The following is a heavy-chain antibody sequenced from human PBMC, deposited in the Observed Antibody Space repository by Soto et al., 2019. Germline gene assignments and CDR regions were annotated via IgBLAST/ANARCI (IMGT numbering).Heavy chain of an antibody. CDR2: INSDGSST. CDR3: ARDHCTSSICYLSYFDY. J-gene: IGHJ4*02. V-gene: IGHV3-74*01. D-gene: IGHD2-2*01. CDR1: GFTFSRYW. Sequence: EVQLVESGGGLVQPGGSLRLSCAVSGFTFSRYWMHWVRQAPGKGLVWVSRINSDGSSTRYADSVKGRFTMSRDSDKNMMYLQMNSLRAEDTAVYYCARDHCTSSICYLSYFDYWGQGTLVTVSS.